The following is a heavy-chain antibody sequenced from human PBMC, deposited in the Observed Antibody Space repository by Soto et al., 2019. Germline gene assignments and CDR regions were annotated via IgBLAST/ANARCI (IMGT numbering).Heavy chain of an antibody. CDR1: GGTFSSYA. D-gene: IGHD3-22*01. J-gene: IGHJ6*02. CDR3: ATEGDGSGSYYFGMDV. V-gene: IGHV1-69*12. Sequence: QVQLVQSGAEVKKPGSSVKVSCKASGGTFSSYAITWVRQAPGQGLEWMGGIIPIFGTANYAQKFQCRVTITADESTSTAYMELSSLRSEDTAVYYCATEGDGSGSYYFGMDVWGQGTTVTVSS. CDR2: IIPIFGTA.